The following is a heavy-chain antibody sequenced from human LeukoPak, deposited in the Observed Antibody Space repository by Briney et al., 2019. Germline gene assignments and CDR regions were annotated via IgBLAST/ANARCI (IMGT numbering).Heavy chain of an antibody. CDR3: ARFFKGGDDGDYSDY. J-gene: IGHJ4*02. D-gene: IGHD4-17*01. Sequence: SETLSLTCTFSDGDIYTSPYYWGWIRQPPGKGLEWIGSVYYSVSTYYNPSLKSRVTISIDTSKKQFSLKVNSVTAADTAVYYCARFFKGGDDGDYSDYWGQGTLVTVSS. V-gene: IGHV4-39*01. CDR1: DGDIYTSPYY. CDR2: VYYSVST.